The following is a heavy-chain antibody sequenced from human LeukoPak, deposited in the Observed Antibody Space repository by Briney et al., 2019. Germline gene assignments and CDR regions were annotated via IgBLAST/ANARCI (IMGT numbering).Heavy chain of an antibody. CDR1: GGSISSGGYS. V-gene: IGHV4-61*08. CDR3: ARAVWFGELLTAFDY. CDR2: IYYSGST. Sequence: SETLSLTCAVSGGSISSGGYSWSWIRQPPGKGLEWIGYIYYSGSTNYNPSLKSRVTISVDTSKNQFSLKLSSVTAADTAVYYCARAVWFGELLTAFDYWGQGTLVTVSS. J-gene: IGHJ4*02. D-gene: IGHD3-10*01.